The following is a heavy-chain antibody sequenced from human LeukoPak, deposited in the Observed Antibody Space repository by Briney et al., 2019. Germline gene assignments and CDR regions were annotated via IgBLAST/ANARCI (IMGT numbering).Heavy chain of an antibody. V-gene: IGHV1-2*02. Sequence: ASVKVSCKASGYTFTGYYMFWVRQAPGQGLEWMGWINPNSGGTNCAQKFQGRVTMTRDTSISTAYMELTRLRSDDTAVYYCARAGSIWIGYYTPFDYWGQGTLVTVSS. CDR1: GYTFTGYY. CDR2: INPNSGGT. CDR3: ARAGSIWIGYYTPFDY. J-gene: IGHJ4*02. D-gene: IGHD3-3*01.